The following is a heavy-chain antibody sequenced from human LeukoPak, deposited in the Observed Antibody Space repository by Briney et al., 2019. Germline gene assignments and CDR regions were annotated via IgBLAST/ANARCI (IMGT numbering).Heavy chain of an antibody. D-gene: IGHD4/OR15-4a*01. V-gene: IGHV3-23*01. J-gene: IGHJ5*02. CDR1: GFTFSSFE. CDR3: AKADYFNWFDP. Sequence: GGSLRLSCAASGFTFSSFEMNWVRQAPGKGLEGVSAISGSGGSTYYADSVKGRFTISRDNSKNTLYLQMNSLRAEDTAVYYCAKADYFNWFDPWGQGTLVTVSS. CDR2: ISGSGGST.